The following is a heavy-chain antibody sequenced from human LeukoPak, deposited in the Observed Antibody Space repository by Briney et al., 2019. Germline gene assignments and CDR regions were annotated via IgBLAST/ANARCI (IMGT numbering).Heavy chain of an antibody. J-gene: IGHJ3*02. Sequence: GSLRLSCAASGFTFSSYAMSWIRQPPGKGLEWIGYIYYSGTTNYNPSLKSRVTISVDTSNNQFSLKLSSGTAADTAVYYCARVNSIHDAFDIWGQGTMVTVSS. CDR1: GFTFSSYA. V-gene: IGHV4-59*01. CDR2: IYYSGTT. CDR3: ARVNSIHDAFDI. D-gene: IGHD2/OR15-2a*01.